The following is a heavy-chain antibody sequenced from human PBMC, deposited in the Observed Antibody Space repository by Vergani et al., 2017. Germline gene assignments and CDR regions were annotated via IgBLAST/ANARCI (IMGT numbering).Heavy chain of an antibody. CDR1: GGPFSTGGQS. CDR2: IYSTGST. V-gene: IGHV4-31*03. D-gene: IGHD3-22*01. J-gene: IGHJ4*02. CDR3: ARMGGYDEGDAFRIGYFDS. Sequence: QVQLQESGPGLVKPSQTLSLTCTVSGGPFSTGGQSWTWLRQSAGKGLEWIGYIYSTGSTHHNPSLRRRINMSVDTSKNQFSLNLNSVTAADTAMYYCARMGGYDEGDAFRIGYFDSWGLGILVTVSS.